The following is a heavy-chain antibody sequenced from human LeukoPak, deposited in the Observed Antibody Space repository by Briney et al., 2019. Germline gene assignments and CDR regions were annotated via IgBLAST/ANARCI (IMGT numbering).Heavy chain of an antibody. CDR2: IYTSGST. CDR1: GGSISGYY. V-gene: IGHV4-4*07. J-gene: IGHJ4*02. D-gene: IGHD3-10*01. CDR3: AGHVDLWFGELFYFDY. Sequence: SETLSLTCTVSGGSISGYYWSWIRQPAGKGLEWIGRIYTSGSTNYNPSLKSRVTMSVDTSKNQFSLKLSSVTAADTAVYYCAGHVDLWFGELFYFDYWGQGTLVTVSS.